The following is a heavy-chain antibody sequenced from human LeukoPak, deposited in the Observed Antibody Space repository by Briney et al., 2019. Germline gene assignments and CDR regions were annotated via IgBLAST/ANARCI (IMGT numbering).Heavy chain of an antibody. CDR2: INHSGST. CDR3: ARRVRMAYYYYYGMDV. D-gene: IGHD3-10*01. V-gene: IGHV4-34*01. Sequence: PSETLSLTCAVYGGSFSGYYWSWIRQPPGKGLEWIGEINHSGSTNYNPSLKSRVTISVDTSKNQFSLKLSSATAADTAVYYCARRVRMAYYYYYGMDVWGQGTTVTVSS. CDR1: GGSFSGYY. J-gene: IGHJ6*02.